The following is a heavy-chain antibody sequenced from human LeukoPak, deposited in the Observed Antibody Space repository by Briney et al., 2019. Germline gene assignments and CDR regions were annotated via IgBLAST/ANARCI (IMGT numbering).Heavy chain of an antibody. V-gene: IGHV3-9*03. J-gene: IGHJ3*02. CDR2: ISWNSGST. Sequence: GRSLRLSCATSGFIFDDYAMHWVRQAPGKGLEWVSGISWNSGSTGYADSVKGRFTISRDNAKNSLYLQMNSLRAEDMALYYCAKVCGGTCSDAFDIWGQGTMVTVSS. CDR3: AKVCGGTCSDAFDI. D-gene: IGHD2-15*01. CDR1: GFIFDDYA.